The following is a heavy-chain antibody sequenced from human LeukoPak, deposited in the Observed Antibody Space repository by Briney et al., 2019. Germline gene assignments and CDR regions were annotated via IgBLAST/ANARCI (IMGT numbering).Heavy chain of an antibody. CDR2: ISGGGIHT. D-gene: IGHD3-22*01. J-gene: IGHJ4*02. V-gene: IGHV3-23*01. Sequence: PGGSLRLSCAASGFTFSSYAMSWVRQAPGKGLEWVSTISGGGIHTYYADSVEGRFTISRDNSKHTLFLQMKSLRAEDMAIYYCARDSSGYYKPFEYWGQGTLVTVSS. CDR3: ARDSSGYYKPFEY. CDR1: GFTFSSYA.